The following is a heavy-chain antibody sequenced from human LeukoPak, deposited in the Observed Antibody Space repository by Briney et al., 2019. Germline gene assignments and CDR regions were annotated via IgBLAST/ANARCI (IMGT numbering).Heavy chain of an antibody. J-gene: IGHJ5*02. Sequence: GGSLRLSCAASGFTFSSHAMSWVRQAPGKGLEWVSSISGSGGSTYYADSVKGRFTISRDKSKNTLYLQMSSLRAEDTAVYYCASTQSDFWSGYYTWGQGTLVTVSS. V-gene: IGHV3-23*01. CDR1: GFTFSSHA. CDR3: ASTQSDFWSGYYT. D-gene: IGHD3-3*01. CDR2: ISGSGGST.